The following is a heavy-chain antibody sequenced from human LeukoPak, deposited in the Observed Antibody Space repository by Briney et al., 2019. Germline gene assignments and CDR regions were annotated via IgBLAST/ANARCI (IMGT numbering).Heavy chain of an antibody. Sequence: SETLSLTCTVSGYSISSGYYWGWIRQPPGKGLEWIGSIYHSGRTYYNPSLQSRVTMSVDTSKNQFSLKLKSVTAADTAVYYCARVFAVPYFDYWGQGTLVTVSS. D-gene: IGHD6-19*01. CDR2: IYHSGRT. V-gene: IGHV4-38-2*02. CDR1: GYSISSGYY. J-gene: IGHJ4*02. CDR3: ARVFAVPYFDY.